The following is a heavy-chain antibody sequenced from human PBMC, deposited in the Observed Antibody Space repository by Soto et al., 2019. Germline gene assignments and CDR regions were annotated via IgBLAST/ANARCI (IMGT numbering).Heavy chain of an antibody. J-gene: IGHJ4*02. V-gene: IGHV1-69*13. D-gene: IGHD2-15*01. Sequence: RASVKVSCKASGGTFSSYAISWVRQAPGQGLEWMGGIIPIFGTANYAQKFQGRVTITADESTSTAYMELSSLRSEDTAVYYCARGTPPLGVGPHDYWGQGTLVTVSS. CDR2: IIPIFGTA. CDR3: ARGTPPLGVGPHDY. CDR1: GGTFSSYA.